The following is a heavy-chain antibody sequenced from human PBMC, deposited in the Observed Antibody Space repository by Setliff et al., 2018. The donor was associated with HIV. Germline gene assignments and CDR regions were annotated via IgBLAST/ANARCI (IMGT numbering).Heavy chain of an antibody. J-gene: IGHJ3*01. D-gene: IGHD2-21*01. V-gene: IGHV5-51*01. Sequence: GESLTISCKGSRYNFTNYWIAWVRQMPGEGLEWMGIIYPDDSDIRYNPSFQDQITISADKSIATAYLQLNNLKASDTATYYCARRDGRSMNAFQIWGPGTMVTVSS. CDR1: RYNFTNYW. CDR2: IYPDDSDI. CDR3: ARRDGRSMNAFQI.